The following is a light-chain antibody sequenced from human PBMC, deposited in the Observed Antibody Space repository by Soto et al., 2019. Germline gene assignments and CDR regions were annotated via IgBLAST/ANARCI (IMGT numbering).Light chain of an antibody. V-gene: IGLV1-51*01. CDR1: SSNIGNNF. J-gene: IGLJ3*02. CDR3: ATWDSSLSVGV. CDR2: ENN. Sequence: QAVVTQPPSVSAAPGQRVTISCSGTSSNIGNNFVFWYQQLPGTPPKLLISENNKRPAGIPDRFSGSKSGTAATLDITGLQTGDEADYHCATWDSSLSVGVFGGGTKVTVL.